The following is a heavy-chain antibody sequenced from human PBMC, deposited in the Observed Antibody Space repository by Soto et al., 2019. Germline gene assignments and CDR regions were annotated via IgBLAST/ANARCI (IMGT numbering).Heavy chain of an antibody. V-gene: IGHV1-18*01. Sequence: RASVKVSCKASGYTFTSYGVTWVRQAPGQGLEWMGWISAYNGNTNYAQNLQGRVTMTTDTSTSTAYMELRSLRSDDTAVYYCARDATSSWSQGSYYYGMDVWGQGTTVTVSS. CDR3: ARDATSSWSQGSYYYGMDV. CDR2: ISAYNGNT. CDR1: GYTFTSYG. J-gene: IGHJ6*02. D-gene: IGHD6-13*01.